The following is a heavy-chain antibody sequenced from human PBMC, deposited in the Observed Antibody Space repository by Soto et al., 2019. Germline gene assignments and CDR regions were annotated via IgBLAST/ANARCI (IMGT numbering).Heavy chain of an antibody. V-gene: IGHV3-7*01. CDR2: IKQDGSEK. CDR3: ASADCSSTSCYCDY. J-gene: IGHJ4*02. Sequence: GGSLRLSCAASGFTFSSYWMSWVRQAPGKGLEWVANIKQDGSEKYYVDSVKGRFTISRDNAKNSLYLQMNSLRAEDTAVYYCASADCSSTSCYCDYWGQGTLVTVSS. CDR1: GFTFSSYW. D-gene: IGHD2-2*01.